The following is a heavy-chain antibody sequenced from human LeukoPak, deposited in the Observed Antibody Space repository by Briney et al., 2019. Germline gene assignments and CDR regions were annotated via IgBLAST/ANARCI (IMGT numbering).Heavy chain of an antibody. J-gene: IGHJ4*02. D-gene: IGHD5-12*01. CDR3: ARDNPRGSYYFDY. CDR2: ISAYNGNT. CDR1: GYTFTGYG. V-gene: IGHV1-18*01. Sequence: GASVKVSCKASGYTFTGYGISWVRQAPGQGPEWMGWISAYNGNTNYAQMLQGRVTMTTDTSTSTAYMELRSLRSDDTAVYYCARDNPRGSYYFDYWGQGTLVIVSS.